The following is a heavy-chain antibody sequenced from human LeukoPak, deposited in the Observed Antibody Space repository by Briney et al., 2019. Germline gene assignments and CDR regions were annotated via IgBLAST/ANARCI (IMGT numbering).Heavy chain of an antibody. V-gene: IGHV4-34*01. J-gene: IGHJ6*03. D-gene: IGHD2-2*02. CDR2: INHSGST. CDR1: GGSFSGYY. Sequence: SSETLSLTCAVYGGSFSGYYWSWIRQPPGKGLEWIGEINHSGSTNYNPSFKSRVAISVDTSKNQFSLKLSSVTAADMAVYYCARTRPDIVVVPAAISQRGYYYYYYYMDFWGKGTTVTVSS. CDR3: ARTRPDIVVVPAAISQRGYYYYYYYMDF.